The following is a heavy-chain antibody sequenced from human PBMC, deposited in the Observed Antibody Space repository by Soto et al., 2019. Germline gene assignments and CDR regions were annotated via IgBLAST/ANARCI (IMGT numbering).Heavy chain of an antibody. CDR2: MNPNSGHT. V-gene: IGHV1-8*01. J-gene: IGHJ5*02. D-gene: IGHD2-2*01. Sequence: QVQLVQSGAEVKKPGASVKVSCKASGYTFTSHDINWMRQATGQRLEWMGWMNPNSGHTKYAQKFQGRVTMTRDTSISTAYMELTNLRSEDTAIYYCASDMSTTWGQGTLITVSS. CDR1: GYTFTSHD. CDR3: ASDMSTT.